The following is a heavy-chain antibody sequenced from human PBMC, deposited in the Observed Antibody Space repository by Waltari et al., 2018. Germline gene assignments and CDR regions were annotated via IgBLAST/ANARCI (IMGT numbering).Heavy chain of an antibody. J-gene: IGHJ4*02. V-gene: IGHV3-7*01. Sequence: EVQLVGAGGGLVQAGGSLGLSCVGSGIIVTNYWMDWVRQAPGKGLEWVANIRDDGSEKNYVDSVKGRVTISRDNVKNSLYLQMNSLRVEDTGIYYCARAFAGSGSYWGRGILVTVSS. CDR3: ARAFAGSGSY. CDR2: IRDDGSEK. D-gene: IGHD1-26*01. CDR1: GIIVTNYW.